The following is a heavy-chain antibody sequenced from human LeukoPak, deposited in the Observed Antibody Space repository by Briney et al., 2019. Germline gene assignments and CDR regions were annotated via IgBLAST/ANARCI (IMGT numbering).Heavy chain of an antibody. Sequence: KSSETLSLTCAVYGGSFSGYYWSWIRQPPGKGLEWIGEINHSGSTNYNPSLKSRVTISVDTSKNQFSLKLSSVTAADTAVYYCARAPPPDVWGKGTTVTISS. V-gene: IGHV4-34*01. CDR2: INHSGST. CDR1: GGSFSGYY. J-gene: IGHJ6*04. CDR3: ARAPPPDV.